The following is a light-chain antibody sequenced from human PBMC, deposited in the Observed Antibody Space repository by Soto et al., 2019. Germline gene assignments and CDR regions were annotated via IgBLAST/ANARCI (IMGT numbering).Light chain of an antibody. V-gene: IGLV3-1*01. CDR1: KLGDKY. J-gene: IGLJ2*01. CDR3: QAWDATTAA. CDR2: QDT. Sequence: SYELTQPPSVSVSPGQTASITCSGDKLGDKYASWYQQKPGQSPVMVIYQDTKRPSGIPERFSGSKSGNTATLTISGTQARDEADYYCQAWDATTAAFGGGTKLTVL.